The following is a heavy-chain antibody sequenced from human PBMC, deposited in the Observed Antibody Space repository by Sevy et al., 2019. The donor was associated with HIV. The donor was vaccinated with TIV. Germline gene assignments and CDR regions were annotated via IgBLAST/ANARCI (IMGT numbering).Heavy chain of an antibody. CDR1: GFTFSDDY. Sequence: GGSLRLSCAASGFTFSDDYMSWIHQAPGKGLEWLSYISSSGSTIYYADSVKGRFIISRDNAKNSLYLQMNSLRAEDTAVYYCAKIVGNSDWFSNNWYFDLWGRGTLVTVSS. D-gene: IGHD3-9*01. J-gene: IGHJ2*01. CDR3: AKIVGNSDWFSNNWYFDL. V-gene: IGHV3-11*01. CDR2: ISSSGSTI.